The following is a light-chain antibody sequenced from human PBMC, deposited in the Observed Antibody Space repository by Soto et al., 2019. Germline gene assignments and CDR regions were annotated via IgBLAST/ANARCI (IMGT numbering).Light chain of an antibody. J-gene: IGKJ5*01. Sequence: DIPMTQSPSSLSASVGARVTITCQASQDISNYLNWYQQKPGKAPKLLIYDASNLETGVPSRFSGSGSGTDFTCTISSLQPEEMATYYCQQYDNLPITFGQGTRLEIK. CDR3: QQYDNLPIT. CDR2: DAS. V-gene: IGKV1-33*01. CDR1: QDISNY.